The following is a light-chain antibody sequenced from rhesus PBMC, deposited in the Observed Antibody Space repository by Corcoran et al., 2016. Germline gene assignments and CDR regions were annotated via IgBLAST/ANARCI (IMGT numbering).Light chain of an antibody. CDR2: GAS. CDR1: QTVSTY. CDR3: YQHSSGYRT. J-gene: IGKJ1*01. Sequence: QVILTQSPATLSLSPGERATLSCRASQTVSTYLAWYQQKPGKAPRLLSDGASSRATGIPDRDGGSGSGTDFTLTITSLEPEVVVFYHFYQHSSGYRTFGQGTKVELQ. V-gene: IGKV3-10*01.